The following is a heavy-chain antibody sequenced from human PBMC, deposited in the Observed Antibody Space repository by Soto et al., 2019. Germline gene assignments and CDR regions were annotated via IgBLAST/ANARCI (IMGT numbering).Heavy chain of an antibody. V-gene: IGHV1-8*01. Sequence: ASVKVSCNASGYTFTSYDINWVRQATGQGLEWMGWMNPNSGNTGYAQKFKGRVTMTRNTSISTAYMELSSLRSEDTPVYYCARARLVPRRWFDPWGQGTLLTVSS. D-gene: IGHD1-26*01. CDR3: ARARLVPRRWFDP. J-gene: IGHJ5*02. CDR2: MNPNSGNT. CDR1: GYTFTSYD.